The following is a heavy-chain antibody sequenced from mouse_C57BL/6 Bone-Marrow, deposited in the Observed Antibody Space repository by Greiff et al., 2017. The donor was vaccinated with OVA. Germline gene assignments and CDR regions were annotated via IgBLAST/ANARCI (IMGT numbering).Heavy chain of an antibody. CDR1: GFSFNTYA. D-gene: IGHD2-4*01. J-gene: IGHJ2*01. CDR2: IRSKSNNYAT. V-gene: IGHV10-1*01. CDR3: VRHMGYYEED. Sequence: EVKLMESGGGLVQPKGSLKLSCAASGFSFNTYAMNWVRQAPGKGLEWVARIRSKSNNYATYYADSVKDRFTISRDDSESMLYLQMNNLKTEDTAMYYCVRHMGYYEEDWGQGTLSQSPQ.